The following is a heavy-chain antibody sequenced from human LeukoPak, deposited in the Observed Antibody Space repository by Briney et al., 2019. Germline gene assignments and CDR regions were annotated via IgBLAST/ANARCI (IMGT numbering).Heavy chain of an antibody. Sequence: KGSETLSLTCTVSGGSISIYYGRWIRHPPGEGREWIGYIYTCGSTNYNPSLKSRATISVDTSKDQSSLKLGSVTAADPAGIYCAWTSYYDSNCYGPHILAYWGQGTLVTVSS. CDR3: AWTSYYDSNCYGPHILAY. CDR1: GGSISIYY. V-gene: IGHV4-4*09. D-gene: IGHD3-22*01. J-gene: IGHJ4*02. CDR2: IYTCGST.